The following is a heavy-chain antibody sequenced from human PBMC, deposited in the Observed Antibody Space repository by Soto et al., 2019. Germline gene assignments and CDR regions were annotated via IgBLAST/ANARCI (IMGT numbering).Heavy chain of an antibody. J-gene: IGHJ6*02. CDR3: ARDQIAVAYNPNLGGYYYGMDV. CDR1: GFTFSSYG. V-gene: IGHV3-33*01. CDR2: IWYDGSNK. D-gene: IGHD6-19*01. Sequence: GGSLRLSCAASGFTFSSYGMHWVRQAPGKGLEWVAVIWYDGSNKYYADSVKGRFTISRDNSKNTLYLQMNSLRAEDTAVYYCARDQIAVAYNPNLGGYYYGMDVWGQGTMVTVSS.